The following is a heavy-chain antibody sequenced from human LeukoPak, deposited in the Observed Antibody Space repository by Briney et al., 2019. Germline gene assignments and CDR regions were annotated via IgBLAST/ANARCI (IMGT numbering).Heavy chain of an antibody. Sequence: SETLSLTCTVSVGSISSYYWSWIRQPPGKGLEWIGYIYYSGSTNYNPSLKSRVTISVDTSKNQFSLKLSSVTAADTAVYYCARDDVARRFDPWGQGTPVTVSS. V-gene: IGHV4-59*01. CDR3: ARDDVARRFDP. CDR2: IYYSGST. D-gene: IGHD5-12*01. J-gene: IGHJ5*02. CDR1: VGSISSYY.